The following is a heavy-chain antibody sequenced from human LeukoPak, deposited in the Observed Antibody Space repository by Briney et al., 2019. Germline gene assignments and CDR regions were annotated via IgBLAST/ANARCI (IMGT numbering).Heavy chain of an antibody. CDR3: ARRDYLDN. CDR2: IDSDGIST. CDR1: GFTFSSFA. J-gene: IGHJ4*02. D-gene: IGHD5-24*01. Sequence: GGSLRLSCAASGFTFSSFAINWVRQAPGKGLVWVSRIDSDGISTNYADSVKGRFTISRDNAKNTLFLQMNSLRAEDTAVYFCARRDYLDNWGQGTLVTVSS. V-gene: IGHV3-74*01.